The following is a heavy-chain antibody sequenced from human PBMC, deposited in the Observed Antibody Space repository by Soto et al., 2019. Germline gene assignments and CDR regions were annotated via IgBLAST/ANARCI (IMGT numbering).Heavy chain of an antibody. V-gene: IGHV3-74*01. CDR2: INGDGSIT. D-gene: IGHD3-16*02. Sequence: EVQLVESGGGLGQPGGSLRLSCAASGFTFRNYWMYWVRQAPGKGLVWVSHINGDGSITAYADSVRGRFTISRDDAKNTLVLQMNSLRPEDTAVYYCVRGGNYVWGSYQDWGQGTLVTVSS. CDR3: VRGGNYVWGSYQD. J-gene: IGHJ4*02. CDR1: GFTFRNYW.